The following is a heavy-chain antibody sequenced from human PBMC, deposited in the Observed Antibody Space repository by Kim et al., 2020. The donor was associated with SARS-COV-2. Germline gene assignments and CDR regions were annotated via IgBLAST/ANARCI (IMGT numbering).Heavy chain of an antibody. Sequence: SETLSLTCAVYGGSFSGYYWSWIRQPPGKGLEWIGEINHSGSTNYNPSLKSRVTISVDTSKNQFSLKLSSVTAADTAVYYCARERYSSSWYGLSLLMDVWDPGTTVTVSS. V-gene: IGHV4-34*01. J-gene: IGHJ6*02. CDR2: INHSGST. CDR3: ARERYSSSWYGLSLLMDV. D-gene: IGHD6-13*01. CDR1: GGSFSGYY.